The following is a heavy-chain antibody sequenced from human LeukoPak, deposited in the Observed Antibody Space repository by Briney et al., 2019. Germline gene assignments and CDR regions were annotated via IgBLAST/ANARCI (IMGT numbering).Heavy chain of an antibody. CDR1: GFTFSTSW. V-gene: IGHV3-7*01. D-gene: IGHD2-15*01. CDR3: ARDTPYGDIITDY. CDR2: IKQDGSEK. Sequence: GGSLRLSCAASGFTFSTSWMSWVRQASGKGLEWVANIKQDGSEKYYVDSVKGRFTISRDNAKNSLYLQMNSLRAEDTAVYYCARDTPYGDIITDYWGQGTLVTVSS. J-gene: IGHJ4*02.